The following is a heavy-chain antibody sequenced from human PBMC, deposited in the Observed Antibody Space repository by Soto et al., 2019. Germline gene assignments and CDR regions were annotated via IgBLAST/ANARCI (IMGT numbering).Heavy chain of an antibody. D-gene: IGHD4-17*01. Sequence: FLTLSCTASGFSFADFAMHWVRQVPGGGVGGVSGINWNSVNVAYADSVKCRFTSTKDNGKKSLNLQMNSLKSEDTVLVHCVRVSHSDYGDDGFYEFWGQGDLVTVS. J-gene: IGHJ4*02. CDR1: GFSFADFA. CDR3: VRVSHSDYGDDGFYEF. V-gene: IGHV3-9*01. CDR2: INWNSVNV.